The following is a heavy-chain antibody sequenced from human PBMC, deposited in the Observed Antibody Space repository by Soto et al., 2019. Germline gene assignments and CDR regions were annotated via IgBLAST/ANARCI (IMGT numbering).Heavy chain of an antibody. V-gene: IGHV4-30-2*01. D-gene: IGHD3-22*01. CDR2: IYHSGST. CDR3: ASKRGGYYDSSGYSHTYYFDY. J-gene: IGHJ4*02. CDR1: GGSISSGGYS. Sequence: PSETLSLTCAVSGGSISSGGYSWSWIRQPPGKGLERIGYIYHSGSTYYNPSLKSRVTISVDRSKNQFSLKLSSVTAADTAVYYCASKRGGYYDSSGYSHTYYFDYWGQGTLVTVSS.